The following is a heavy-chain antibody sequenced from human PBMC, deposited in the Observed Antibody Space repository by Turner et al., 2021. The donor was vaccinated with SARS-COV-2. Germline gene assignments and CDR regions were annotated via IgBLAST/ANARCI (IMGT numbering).Heavy chain of an antibody. CDR2: ISSYGGST. J-gene: IGHJ4*02. CDR1: GFTVSSSY. V-gene: IGHV3-64D*06. Sequence: EVQLVESGGGLVQPGGSLRLSCAASGFTVSSSYMSWVRQVPGKGLEYVSAISSYGGSTYYADSVKGRFTISRDNSKNTLYLQMSSLRAEDTAVYYCVVGYSYGHWGQGTLVTVSS. D-gene: IGHD5-18*01. CDR3: VVGYSYGH.